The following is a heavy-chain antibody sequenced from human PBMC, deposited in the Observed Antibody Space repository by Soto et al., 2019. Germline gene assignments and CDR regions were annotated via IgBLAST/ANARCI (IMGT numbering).Heavy chain of an antibody. Sequence: GVSLRLSCAASGFTFSSYGMHWVRQAPGKGLEWVAVIWYDGSNKYYADSVKGRFTISRDNSKNTLYLQMNSLRAEDTAVYYCARDPTRSLLSVEYSSSEWFDPWGQGTLVTVSS. V-gene: IGHV3-33*01. D-gene: IGHD6-6*01. J-gene: IGHJ5*02. CDR2: IWYDGSNK. CDR1: GFTFSSYG. CDR3: ARDPTRSLLSVEYSSSEWFDP.